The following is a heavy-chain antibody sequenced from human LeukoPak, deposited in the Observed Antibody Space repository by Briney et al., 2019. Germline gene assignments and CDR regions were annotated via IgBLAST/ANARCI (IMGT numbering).Heavy chain of an antibody. CDR3: ARDRDSYGFRAFDI. D-gene: IGHD5-18*01. J-gene: IGHJ3*02. V-gene: IGHV4-4*07. CDR2: IYTSGST. CDR1: GGSISSYY. Sequence: SETLSLTCTVSGGSISSYYWSWIRQPAGKGLEWIGRIYTSGSTNYNPSLKSRVTMSVDTPKNQFSLKLSSVTAADTAVYYCARDRDSYGFRAFDIWGQGTMVTVFS.